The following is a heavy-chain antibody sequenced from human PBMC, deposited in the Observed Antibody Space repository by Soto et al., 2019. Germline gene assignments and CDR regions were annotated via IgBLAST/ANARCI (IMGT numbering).Heavy chain of an antibody. V-gene: IGHV3-23*01. D-gene: IGHD6-6*01. Sequence: GGYLRLSCAASGFTFSSYAMSWVRQAPGKGLVWVSAISGSGGSTYYADSVKGRFTISRDNSKNTLYLQMNSLRAEDTAVYYCAKAEQSGFSSSSGGIDYSGQGTLVTVSS. J-gene: IGHJ4*02. CDR1: GFTFSSYA. CDR3: AKAEQSGFSSSSGGIDY. CDR2: ISGSGGST.